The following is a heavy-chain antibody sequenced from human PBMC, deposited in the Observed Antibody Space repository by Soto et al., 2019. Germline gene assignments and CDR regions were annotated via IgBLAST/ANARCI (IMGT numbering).Heavy chain of an antibody. CDR3: ARDYGDYENAFDI. D-gene: IGHD4-17*01. Sequence: ASVKVSCKASGYTFTSYDINWVRQATGQGLEWMGWMNPNSGNTGYAQKFQGRVTMTTDTSTSTAYMELRSLRSDDTAVYYCARDYGDYENAFDIWGQGTMVTVSS. CDR2: MNPNSGNT. CDR1: GYTFTSYD. J-gene: IGHJ3*02. V-gene: IGHV1-8*01.